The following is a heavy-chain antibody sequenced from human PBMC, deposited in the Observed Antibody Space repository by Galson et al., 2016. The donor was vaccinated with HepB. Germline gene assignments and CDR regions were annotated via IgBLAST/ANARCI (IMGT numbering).Heavy chain of an antibody. CDR2: IRGDGIVR. J-gene: IGHJ4*02. CDR3: SREMTGSYFD. D-gene: IGHD3-10*01. CDR1: GFTFNAHW. Sequence: SLRLSCAASGFTFNAHWMNWVRQAPGKGLEWVANIRGDGIVRYYAESVRGRLTISRDNAKNSLYLQMNGLRVDETAVYYCSREMTGSYFDWGQGTLVTVSS. V-gene: IGHV3-7*01.